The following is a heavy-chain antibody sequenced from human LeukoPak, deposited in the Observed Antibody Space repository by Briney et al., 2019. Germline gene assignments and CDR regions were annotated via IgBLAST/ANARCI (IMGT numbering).Heavy chain of an antibody. CDR3: ARIKNRGLDY. CDR1: GFTFSSYA. V-gene: IGHV3-64*01. D-gene: IGHD7-27*01. CDR2: ISSNGGST. Sequence: GGSLRLSCAASGFTFSSYAMHWVRQAPGKGPEYVSAISSNGGSTYYANSVKGRFTISRDNSKNTLYLQMGSLRAEDMAVYYCARIKNRGLDYWGQGTLVTVSS. J-gene: IGHJ4*02.